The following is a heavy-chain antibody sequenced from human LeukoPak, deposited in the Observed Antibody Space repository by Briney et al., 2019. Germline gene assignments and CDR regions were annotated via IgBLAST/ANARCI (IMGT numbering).Heavy chain of an antibody. CDR1: GFTFSSFG. V-gene: IGHV3-30*02. J-gene: IGHJ4*02. Sequence: GGSLRLSPAASGFTFSSFGMHWVRPAPGEGLERVAYIGYTGTDTYYADSVKGRFTISRDNSKNTVHLQVNSLRAAETAVYYCARGRGLRFPFDYWGQGTLVTVSS. CDR3: ARGRGLRFPFDY. D-gene: IGHD5-12*01. CDR2: IGYTGTDT.